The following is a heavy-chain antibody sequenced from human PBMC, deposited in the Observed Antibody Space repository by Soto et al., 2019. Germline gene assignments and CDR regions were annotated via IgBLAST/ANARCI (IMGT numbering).Heavy chain of an antibody. V-gene: IGHV1-18*01. Sequence: GASVKVSCKASGYTLTSYGISWVRQAPGQGLEWMGWISAYNGNTNYAQKLQGRVTMTTDTSTSTAYMELRSLRSDDTAVYYCASASSWYPYYYMDVWGKGTTVTSP. CDR3: ASASSWYPYYYMDV. D-gene: IGHD6-13*01. J-gene: IGHJ6*03. CDR1: GYTLTSYG. CDR2: ISAYNGNT.